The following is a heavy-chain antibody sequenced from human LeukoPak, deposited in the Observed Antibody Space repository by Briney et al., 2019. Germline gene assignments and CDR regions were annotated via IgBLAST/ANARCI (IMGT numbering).Heavy chain of an antibody. J-gene: IGHJ3*01. Sequence: PGGSLRLSCAASGFTLDEHAMHWVRQAPGKVLEWVSGISYSSETIGYVDSVKGRFTISRDNRKNSLYLQMNSLRPEDTALYYCAKDRGGGSQLGDAFDVWGQGTMVRVSS. CDR1: GFTLDEHA. CDR2: ISYSSETI. V-gene: IGHV3-9*01. CDR3: AKDRGGGSQLGDAFDV. D-gene: IGHD2-15*01.